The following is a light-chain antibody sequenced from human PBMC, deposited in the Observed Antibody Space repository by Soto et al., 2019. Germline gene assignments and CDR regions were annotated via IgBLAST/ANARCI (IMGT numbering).Light chain of an antibody. J-gene: IGKJ1*01. CDR1: QSVGTW. CDR3: QQYNSYRA. V-gene: IGKV1-5*03. CDR2: KAS. Sequence: DIQMTQSPSSLSASVGDRVTITCRASQSVGTWVAWYQQKPGKAPKLLISKASTLESGVPSRFSGSGSGTDFTLTISGLQPDDFAIYYCQQYNSYRAFGQGTKVDIK.